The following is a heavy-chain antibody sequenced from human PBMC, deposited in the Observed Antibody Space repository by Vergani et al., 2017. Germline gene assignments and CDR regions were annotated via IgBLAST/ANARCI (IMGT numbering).Heavy chain of an antibody. CDR1: GFTFSSYA. Sequence: EVQLLESGGGLVQPGGSLRLSCAASGFTFSSYAMSWVRQAPGKGLEWVSAISGSGGSTYYADSVKGRFTISRDNSKNTLYLQMNSLRAEDTAVYYCARSEQQPEVVEYWGQGTLVTVSS. V-gene: IGHV3-23*01. J-gene: IGHJ4*02. CDR2: ISGSGGST. D-gene: IGHD6-13*01. CDR3: ARSEQQPEVVEY.